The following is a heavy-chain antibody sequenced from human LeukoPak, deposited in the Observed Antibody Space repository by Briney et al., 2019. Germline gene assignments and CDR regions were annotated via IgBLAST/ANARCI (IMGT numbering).Heavy chain of an antibody. J-gene: IGHJ4*02. D-gene: IGHD3-10*01. V-gene: IGHV3-53*01. CDR2: IYSGGGRT. CDR3: ARDTRLNYDSGSYCLDY. CDR1: GFTVSSNY. Sequence: GGSLRLSCAASGFTVSSNYMSWVRQAPGKGLEWVSVIYSGGGRTYYADSVKGRFTISRDNSKNTLYLQMNSLRAEDTTVYYCARDTRLNYDSGSYCLDYWGQGTLVTVSS.